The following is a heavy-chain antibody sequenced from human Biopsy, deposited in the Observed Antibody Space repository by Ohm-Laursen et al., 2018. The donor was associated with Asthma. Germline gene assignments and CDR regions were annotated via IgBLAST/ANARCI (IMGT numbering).Heavy chain of an antibody. V-gene: IGHV3-7*01. J-gene: IGHJ1*01. CDR1: GFTFSDYW. D-gene: IGHD3-3*02. CDR3: ARTFHFWSPYHAEHYQL. CDR2: IKHDGTEK. Sequence: SLRLSCAASGFTFSDYWMSWVRQVPGKGLEWVANIKHDGTEKNHVDSLKGRFTISRDNAKNPLYLQMNSLRAEDTAVYYCARTFHFWSPYHAEHYQLWGQGTLVTVSS.